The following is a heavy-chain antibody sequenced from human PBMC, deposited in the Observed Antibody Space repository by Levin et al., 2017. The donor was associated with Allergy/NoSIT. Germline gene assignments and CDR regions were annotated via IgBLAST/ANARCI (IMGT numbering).Heavy chain of an antibody. D-gene: IGHD1-14*01. CDR3: ATRKGNAGSFFDY. J-gene: IGHJ4*02. Sequence: SETLSLTCGVSGHSISNSHWWGWIRQPPGKGLAWIGYIYDTGRTYYNPSLKSRATMSLDTSKNQFSLKLDSVTALDTSVYYCATRKGNAGSFFDYWGQGMLVTVSS. V-gene: IGHV4-28*01. CDR1: GHSISNSHW. CDR2: IYDTGRT.